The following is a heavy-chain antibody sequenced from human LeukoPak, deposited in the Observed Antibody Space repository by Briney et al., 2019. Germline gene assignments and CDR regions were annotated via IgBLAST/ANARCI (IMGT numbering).Heavy chain of an antibody. V-gene: IGHV1-69*06. CDR2: IIPIFGTA. J-gene: IGHJ3*02. CDR1: GGTFSSYA. Sequence: SVKVSCKASGGTFSSYAISWVRQAPGQGLEWMGGIIPIFGTANYAQKFQGRVTITADKSTSTAYMELSSLRSEDTAVYYCARGLDPANAFDIWGQGTMVTVSS. CDR3: ARGLDPANAFDI.